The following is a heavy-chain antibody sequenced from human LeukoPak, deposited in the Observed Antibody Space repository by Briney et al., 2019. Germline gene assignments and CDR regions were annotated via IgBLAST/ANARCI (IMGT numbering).Heavy chain of an antibody. CDR2: VYYSGST. D-gene: IGHD7-27*01. CDR1: GGSINGYY. V-gene: IGHV4-59*01. CDR3: ASNTGTVFDY. Sequence: SETLSLTCTVSGGSINGYYWSWIRQPPGKGLEWIGYVYYSGSTEYNPSLRSRVTISLEMSKHQFSLNLTSVTAADTAVYYCASNTGTVFDYWGQGALVTVSS. J-gene: IGHJ4*02.